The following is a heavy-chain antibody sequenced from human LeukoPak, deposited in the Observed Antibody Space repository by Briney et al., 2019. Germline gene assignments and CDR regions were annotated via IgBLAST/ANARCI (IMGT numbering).Heavy chain of an antibody. CDR1: GYTFTSYG. CDR2: ISAYNGNT. CDR3: ARGPHLFLTNYFIAY. Sequence: GASVKVSCKASGYTFTSYGISWVRQAPGQGLEWMGWISAYNGNTNYAQKLQGRVTMTTDTSTSTAYMELRSLRSDDTAMYYCARGPHLFLTNYFIAYWGQGTLVTVSS. J-gene: IGHJ4*02. D-gene: IGHD3-9*01. V-gene: IGHV1-18*01.